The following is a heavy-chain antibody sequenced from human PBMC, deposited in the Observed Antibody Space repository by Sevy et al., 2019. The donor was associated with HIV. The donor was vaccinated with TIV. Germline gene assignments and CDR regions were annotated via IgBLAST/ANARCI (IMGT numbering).Heavy chain of an antibody. V-gene: IGHV3-23*01. CDR3: AKVQATYYYDSSGYYPFDY. CDR1: GFTFSSYA. Sequence: GGSLRLSCAASGFTFSSYAMSWVRQAPGKGLEWVSAISGSGGSTYYADSLKGRFTISRDNSKNTLYMKMNSLRARVTSVYYCAKVQATYYYDSSGYYPFDYWGQGTLVTVSS. J-gene: IGHJ4*02. D-gene: IGHD3-22*01. CDR2: ISGSGGST.